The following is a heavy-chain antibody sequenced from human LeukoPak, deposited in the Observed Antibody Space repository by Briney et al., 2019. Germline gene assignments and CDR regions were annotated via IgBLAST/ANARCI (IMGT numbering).Heavy chain of an antibody. CDR2: INWNGGST. J-gene: IGHJ4*02. V-gene: IGHV3-20*04. D-gene: IGHD4-17*01. CDR1: GFTFDDYG. Sequence: PGRCLRPSCAASGFTFDDYGMSWVRHAAGKWLGWDGGINWNGGSTGYADAVKGRFTISRDNAKNSLYLQMNSLRAEDTALYYCARGDYGEHFDYWGQGTLVTV. CDR3: ARGDYGEHFDY.